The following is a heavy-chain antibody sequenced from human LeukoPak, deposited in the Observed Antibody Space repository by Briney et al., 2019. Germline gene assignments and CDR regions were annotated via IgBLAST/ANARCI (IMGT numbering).Heavy chain of an antibody. CDR1: GYTFTSYD. CDR2: MNPNSGNT. J-gene: IGHJ4*02. Sequence: ASVKVSCKASGYTFTSYDINWVRQATGQGLEWMGWMNPNSGNTGYAQKFQGRVTMTRNTSISTAYMELSRLRSDDTAVYYCARVHDSSGYYYLFDYWGQGTLVTVPS. D-gene: IGHD3-22*01. V-gene: IGHV1-8*01. CDR3: ARVHDSSGYYYLFDY.